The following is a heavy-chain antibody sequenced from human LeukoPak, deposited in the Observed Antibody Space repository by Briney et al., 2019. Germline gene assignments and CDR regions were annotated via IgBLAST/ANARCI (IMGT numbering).Heavy chain of an antibody. CDR3: VGCSGGSCSDFDY. CDR1: GLTFSNFW. Sequence: GGSLRLSCVASGLTFSNFWMTWLRQAPGKGLEWVANIKQDGTETYYADSVRGRFTISRDNAKNSMYLEMNSLRAEDTAVYYCVGCSGGSCSDFDYWGRGTLVTVSS. CDR2: IKQDGTET. D-gene: IGHD2-15*01. V-gene: IGHV3-7*03. J-gene: IGHJ4*02.